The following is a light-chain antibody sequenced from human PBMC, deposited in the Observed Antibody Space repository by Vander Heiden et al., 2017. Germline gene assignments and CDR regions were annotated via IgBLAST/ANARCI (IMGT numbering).Light chain of an antibody. CDR1: SSNIGAYT. CDR2: STN. J-gene: IGLJ3*02. V-gene: IGLV1-44*01. Sequence: QSVLTQPPSTSGTPGQRVTISCSGSSSNIGAYTVNWYQQVPGTAPNLLIYSTNQRPSGVPDRVSGSKSGTAASLAISGLRSEDEADYFCAVWDDSLNGWVFGGGTKLTVL. CDR3: AVWDDSLNGWV.